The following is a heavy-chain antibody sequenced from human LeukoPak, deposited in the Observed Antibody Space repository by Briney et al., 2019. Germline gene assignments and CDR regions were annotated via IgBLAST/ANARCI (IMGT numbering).Heavy chain of an antibody. CDR3: ATDLSYSSSSYYYYYGMDV. D-gene: IGHD6-6*01. V-gene: IGHV3-7*01. CDR1: GFTFSSYW. Sequence: GGSLRLSCAASGFTFSSYWMSWVRQAPGKGLEWVANIKQDGSEKYYVDSVKGRFTISRDNAKNSLYLQMNSPRAEDTAVYYCATDLSYSSSSYYYYYGMDVWGQGTTVTVSS. J-gene: IGHJ6*02. CDR2: IKQDGSEK.